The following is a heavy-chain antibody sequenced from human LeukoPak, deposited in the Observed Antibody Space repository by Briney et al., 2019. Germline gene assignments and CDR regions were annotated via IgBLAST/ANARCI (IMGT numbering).Heavy chain of an antibody. D-gene: IGHD6-6*01. J-gene: IGHJ3*02. V-gene: IGHV4-39*07. CDR3: ARVRLAHDAFDI. Sequence: SETLSLTCTVSGGSISTSNYYWGWIRQPPGKGLEWIGNIFYSGSTYYSPSLKSRVTISVDTSKNQFSLKLSSVTAADTAVYYCARVRLAHDAFDIWGQGTMVTVSS. CDR2: IFYSGST. CDR1: GGSISTSNYY.